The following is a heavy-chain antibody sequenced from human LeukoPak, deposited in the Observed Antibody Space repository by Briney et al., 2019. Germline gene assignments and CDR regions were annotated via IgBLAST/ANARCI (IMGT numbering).Heavy chain of an antibody. V-gene: IGHV3-21*01. Sequence: PGGSLRLSCAASRFTFSSYSMNWVRQAPGKGLEWVSSISSSSSYIYYADSVKGRLTISRDNAKNSLYLQMNSLRAEDTAVYYCAIYSGSYWGQGTLVTVSS. CDR2: ISSSSSYI. CDR3: AIYSGSY. D-gene: IGHD2-15*01. J-gene: IGHJ4*02. CDR1: RFTFSSYS.